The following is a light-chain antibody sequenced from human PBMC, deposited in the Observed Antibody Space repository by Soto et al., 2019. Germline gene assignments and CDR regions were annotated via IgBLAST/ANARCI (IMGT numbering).Light chain of an antibody. Sequence: DTQMTQSPSTLSASVGDRVIVTCRASQSISNWLAWYQQKPGKAPKLLIYGASNLQIGVPPRFSGSGSGTDFTLAISSLQPEDSATYHCLQDINYPWTFGQGTKVDIK. CDR2: GAS. J-gene: IGKJ1*01. CDR3: LQDINYPWT. V-gene: IGKV1-5*01. CDR1: QSISNW.